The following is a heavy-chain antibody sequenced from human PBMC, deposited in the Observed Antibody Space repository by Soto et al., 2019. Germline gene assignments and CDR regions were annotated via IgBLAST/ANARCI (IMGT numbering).Heavy chain of an antibody. CDR1: GGTPSNSA. J-gene: IGHJ6*02. Sequence: QVHLLLQSGAEVKKPGSSVKVSCKASGGTPSNSAISWVRQAPGQGLEWMGGILPVFGLVKYAQNFQGSVTITADESTNTAYMELSRLRPEDTAVYYCAGGRIVVVGSRAYYGMDVWGQGPTVTVS. D-gene: IGHD3-22*01. CDR3: AGGRIVVVGSRAYYGMDV. CDR2: ILPVFGLV. V-gene: IGHV1-69*01.